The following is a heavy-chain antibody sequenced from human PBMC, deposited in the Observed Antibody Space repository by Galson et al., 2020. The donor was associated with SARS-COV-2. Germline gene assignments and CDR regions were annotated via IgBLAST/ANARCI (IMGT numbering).Heavy chain of an antibody. CDR3: AKDPISSGSYSDF. D-gene: IGHD1-26*01. V-gene: IGHV3-30*18. Sequence: GGSLRLSCAASGFTFTSHAMHWVRQAPGKGLEWVALISYDGSATYYADSVKGRFTVSRDNSKNTLYLQMSSLGAEDTAMYYCAKDPISSGSYSDFWGQGTLVTGSS. J-gene: IGHJ4*02. CDR2: ISYDGSAT. CDR1: GFTFTSHA.